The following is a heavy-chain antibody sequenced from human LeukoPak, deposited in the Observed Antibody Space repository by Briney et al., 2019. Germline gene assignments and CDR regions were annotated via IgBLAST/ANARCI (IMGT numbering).Heavy chain of an antibody. Sequence: SGTLSLTCAVSGGSISSSNWWSWVRQPPGKGLEWIGYIDHNGSPNYNPSLKSRVTISLDRSNNQFSLKLGSVTAADTAIYYCARDVKVGWYFDLWGRGTLVTVSS. CDR3: ARDVKVGWYFDL. CDR2: IDHNGSP. V-gene: IGHV4-4*02. J-gene: IGHJ2*01. CDR1: GGSISSSNW.